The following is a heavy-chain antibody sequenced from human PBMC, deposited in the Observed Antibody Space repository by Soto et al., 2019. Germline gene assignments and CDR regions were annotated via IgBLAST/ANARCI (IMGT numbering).Heavy chain of an antibody. CDR2: INPKRGST. V-gene: IGHV1-2*02. J-gene: IGHJ2*01. CDR3: ARDSGIPGRYWYFGL. CDR1: GYTFSDYF. Sequence: QVQLVQSGAEVKKPGASVKVSCTTYGYTFSDYFLHWVRQAPGQGPEWMGFINPKRGSTEYAQKFQGRVTMTRDTSSSTVYMDLSGLTSDDTAIYYCARDSGIPGRYWYFGLWGRGTLVTVSS. D-gene: IGHD2-21*01.